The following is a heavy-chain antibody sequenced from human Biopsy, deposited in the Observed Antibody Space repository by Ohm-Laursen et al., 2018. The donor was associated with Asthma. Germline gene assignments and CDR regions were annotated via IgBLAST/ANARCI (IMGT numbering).Heavy chain of an antibody. CDR2: ISYDGSIT. CDR3: GIVVAANPFQGDC. Sequence: RSLRLSCAASGTHFGSYNMHWARQAPGKGLEWVAVISYDGSITHYADSVKGRFTISRDNSKNTVYLDISSLRIEDTAVFYCGIVVAANPFQGDCWGQGTLVTVSS. D-gene: IGHD2-15*01. CDR1: GTHFGSYN. V-gene: IGHV3-30*03. J-gene: IGHJ4*02.